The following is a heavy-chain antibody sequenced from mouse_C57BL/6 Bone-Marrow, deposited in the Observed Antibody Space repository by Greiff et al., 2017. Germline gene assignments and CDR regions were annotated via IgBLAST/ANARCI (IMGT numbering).Heavy chain of an antibody. J-gene: IGHJ2*01. V-gene: IGHV5-17*01. CDR1: GFTFSDYG. CDR3: AKLGHKDY. CDR2: ISSGSSTI. Sequence: EVQRVESGGGLVKPGGSLKLSCAASGFTFSDYGVHWVRQAPEKGLEWVAYISSGSSTIYYADTVKGRFTISRDNAKNTLFLQMTSLRSEDTAMYYCAKLGHKDYWGQGTTRTVSS. D-gene: IGHD4-1*01.